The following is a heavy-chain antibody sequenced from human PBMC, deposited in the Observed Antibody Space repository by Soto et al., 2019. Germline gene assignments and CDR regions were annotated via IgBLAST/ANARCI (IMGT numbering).Heavy chain of an antibody. Sequence: PSGTLSLTCAVYGGSFSVYFWSWILQPPGKGLEWIGEINHSGSTNCNPSLKSRVTISVDTSKNQFSLKLSSVTAADTAVYYCARGARRYSSGWYHQMPNYYFDYWGQGTLVTVSS. D-gene: IGHD6-19*01. CDR2: INHSGST. CDR1: GGSFSVYF. CDR3: ARGARRYSSGWYHQMPNYYFDY. V-gene: IGHV4-34*01. J-gene: IGHJ4*02.